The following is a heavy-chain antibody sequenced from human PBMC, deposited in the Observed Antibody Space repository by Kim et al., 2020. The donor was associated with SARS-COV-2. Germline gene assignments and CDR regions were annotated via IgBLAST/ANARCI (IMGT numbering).Heavy chain of an antibody. V-gene: IGHV1-69*01. D-gene: IGHD3-22*01. CDR3: ARDGVYDSSGYYYNY. J-gene: IGHJ4*02. Sequence: KFQGRVQITADESTSTAYMELSSLRSEDTAVYYCARDGVYDSSGYYYNYWGQGTLVTVSS.